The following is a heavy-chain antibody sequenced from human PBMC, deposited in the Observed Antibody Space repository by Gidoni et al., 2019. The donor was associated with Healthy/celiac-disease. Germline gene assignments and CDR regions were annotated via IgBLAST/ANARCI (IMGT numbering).Heavy chain of an antibody. CDR3: ARADLLRDFDY. CDR2: INHSGST. CDR1: GVSFSGYY. J-gene: IGHJ4*02. D-gene: IGHD3-16*01. V-gene: IGHV4-34*01. Sequence: QVQLQQWGAGLLKPSETLSLTCAVYGVSFSGYYWSWIPQPPGKGLEWIGEINHSGSTNDNPALKSRVTRSVDTSKNQFSLKLSSVTAADTAVYYCARADLLRDFDYWGQGTLVTVSS.